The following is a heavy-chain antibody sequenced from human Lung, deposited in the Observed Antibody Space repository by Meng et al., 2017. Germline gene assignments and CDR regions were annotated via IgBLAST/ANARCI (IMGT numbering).Heavy chain of an antibody. V-gene: IGHV4-30-4*01. Sequence: QGQLQGSGPGLVKPSQTLSLTCTVTGDSMSSSAYYWSWIRQLPGKGLEWIGYISYSGSTYYSPSLKSRVSISVDTSKKYFSLRLTSVTAADTAVYYCARGDTSKEFDYWGQGTLVTVSS. CDR2: ISYSGST. D-gene: IGHD5-18*01. CDR3: ARGDTSKEFDY. CDR1: GDSMSSSAYY. J-gene: IGHJ4*02.